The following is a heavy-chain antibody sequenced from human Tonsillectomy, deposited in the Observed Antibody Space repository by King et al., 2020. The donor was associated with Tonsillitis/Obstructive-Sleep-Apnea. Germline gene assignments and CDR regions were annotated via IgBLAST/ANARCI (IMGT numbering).Heavy chain of an antibody. CDR3: AKDIAVAGGYYYSYGMDV. D-gene: IGHD6-19*01. Sequence: VQLVESGGGVVQPGGSLRLSCAASGFTFDDYAMHWVRQAPGKGLEWVSLISGDGGSTYYADSVKGRFTISRDNSKNSLYLQMNSLRTEDTALYYCAKDIAVAGGYYYSYGMDVWGQGTTVTVSS. V-gene: IGHV3-43*02. CDR1: GFTFDDYA. CDR2: ISGDGGST. J-gene: IGHJ6*02.